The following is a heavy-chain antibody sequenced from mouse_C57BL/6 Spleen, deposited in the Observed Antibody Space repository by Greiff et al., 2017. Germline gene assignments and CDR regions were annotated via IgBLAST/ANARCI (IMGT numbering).Heavy chain of an antibody. CDR1: GYAFSSSW. V-gene: IGHV1-82*01. Sequence: LVESGPELVKPGASVKISCKASGYAFSSSWMNWVKQRPGKGLEWIGRIYPGDGDTNYNGKFKGKATLTADKSSSTAYMQLSSLTSEDSAVYFCARRGSSYFDYWGQGTTLTVSS. D-gene: IGHD1-1*01. CDR3: ARRGSSYFDY. J-gene: IGHJ2*01. CDR2: IYPGDGDT.